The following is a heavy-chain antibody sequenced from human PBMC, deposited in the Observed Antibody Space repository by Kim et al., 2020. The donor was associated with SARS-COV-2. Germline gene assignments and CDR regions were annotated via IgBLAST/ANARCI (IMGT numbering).Heavy chain of an antibody. D-gene: IGHD6-13*01. CDR1: GGSISSYY. V-gene: IGHV4-59*13. CDR3: ARAHYSSSRDDAFDI. Sequence: SETLSLTCTVSGGSISSYYWSWIRQPAGKGLEWIGYIYYSGSTNYNPSLKSRVIISAETSKNQFSLKLSSVPAAETAVYYCARAHYSSSRDDAFDIWGQGTIVTVSS. CDR2: IYYSGST. J-gene: IGHJ3*02.